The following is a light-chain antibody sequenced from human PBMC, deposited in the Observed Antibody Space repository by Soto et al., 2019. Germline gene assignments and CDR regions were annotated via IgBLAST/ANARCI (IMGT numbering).Light chain of an antibody. CDR1: QSVFSSL. V-gene: IGKV3D-20*02. Sequence: EIVMTQSPATLSVSPGERVTLSCRASQSVFSSLAWYQQKPGQAPRLLIHGASNRASGIPDRFSGSGSGTDFTLTISRLEPEDFALYYCQQRSNWPINFGQGTRLEIK. CDR3: QQRSNWPIN. J-gene: IGKJ5*01. CDR2: GAS.